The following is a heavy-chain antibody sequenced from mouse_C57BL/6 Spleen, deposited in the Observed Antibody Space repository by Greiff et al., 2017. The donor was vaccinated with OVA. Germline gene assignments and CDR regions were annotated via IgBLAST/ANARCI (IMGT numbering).Heavy chain of an antibody. V-gene: IGHV1-50*01. Sequence: QVQLQQPGAELVKPGASVKLSCKASGYTFTSYWMQWVKQRPGQGLEWIGEIDPSDSYTNYNQKFKGKATLTVDTSSSTAYMQLSSLTSEDSAVYYCASRGTDGGWYFDVWGTGTTVTVSS. CDR1: GYTFTSYW. CDR2: IDPSDSYT. J-gene: IGHJ1*03. D-gene: IGHD1-1*01. CDR3: ASRGTDGGWYFDV.